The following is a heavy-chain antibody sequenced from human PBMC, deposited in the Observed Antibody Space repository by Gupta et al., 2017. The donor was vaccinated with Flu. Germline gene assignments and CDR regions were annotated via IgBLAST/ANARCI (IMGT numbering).Heavy chain of an antibody. V-gene: IGHV1-58*01. CDR2: IVVGSGNT. J-gene: IGHJ6*03. Sequence: QRLEWIGWIVVGSGNTNYAQKFQERVTITRDMSTSTAYMELSSLRSEDTAVYYCAAGYSSSRARNYYYYMDVWGKGTTVTVSS. D-gene: IGHD6-13*01. CDR3: AAGYSSSRARNYYYYMDV.